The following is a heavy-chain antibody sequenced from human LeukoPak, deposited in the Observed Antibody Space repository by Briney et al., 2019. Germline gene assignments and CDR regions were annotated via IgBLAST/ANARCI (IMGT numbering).Heavy chain of an antibody. CDR1: GFTFSSYG. J-gene: IGHJ3*02. Sequence: QPGGTLRLSYAASGFTFSSYGMSWVRQAPGKGLEWVSAISGSGGSTYYADSVKGRFTISRDNAKNSLYLQMNSLRAEDTALYYCAREAHNDYDILTGLLNGHDAFDIWGQGTMVTVSS. D-gene: IGHD3-9*01. CDR2: ISGSGGST. CDR3: AREAHNDYDILTGLLNGHDAFDI. V-gene: IGHV3-23*01.